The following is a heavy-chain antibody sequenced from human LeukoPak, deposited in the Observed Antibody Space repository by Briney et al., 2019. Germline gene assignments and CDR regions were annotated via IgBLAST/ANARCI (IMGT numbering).Heavy chain of an antibody. V-gene: IGHV3-66*01. J-gene: IGHJ4*03. CDR2: IHRDGST. D-gene: IGHD3-10*01. Sequence: PGGSLRLSCAVSGFTVSTNYMSWVRQAPGKGLEWVSIIHRDGSTYYSDSVKGRFTTSRDNSKNTLFIQMNSLRAEDTGVYYCAKDGEHVLAHYYRGQGTLGTVS. CDR1: GFTVSTNY. CDR3: AKDGEHVLAHYY.